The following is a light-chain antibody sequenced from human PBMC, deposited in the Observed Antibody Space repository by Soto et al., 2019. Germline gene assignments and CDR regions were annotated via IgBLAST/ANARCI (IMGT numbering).Light chain of an antibody. CDR3: QQYGVSPLT. J-gene: IGKJ3*01. V-gene: IGKV3-20*01. Sequence: EIVLTQSPGTLSLSPGERVTLSCRASQNVYINSLAWYQQKPGQTPRLLIYCASTRSAAVPDRFSGSGSGTDFALSIDGLEPDYCAIDYCQQYGVSPLTFGPGNRVD. CDR2: CAS. CDR1: QNVYINS.